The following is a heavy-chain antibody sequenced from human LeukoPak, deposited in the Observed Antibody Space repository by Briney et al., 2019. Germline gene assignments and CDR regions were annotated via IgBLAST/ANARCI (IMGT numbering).Heavy chain of an antibody. V-gene: IGHV1-2*02. Sequence: ASGTLSFTSSGSSFTVFYMYWGWQGPGPGLGWMWGVNPNGGGTSYAQELQGRVTITRDTSITTIYMEVNWLTSDDTAIYYCARADRLHGGPYLIGPWGQGTLVTVSS. CDR3: ARADRLHGGPYLIGP. CDR2: VNPNGGGT. D-gene: IGHD2-21*01. J-gene: IGHJ5*02. CDR1: GSSFTVFY.